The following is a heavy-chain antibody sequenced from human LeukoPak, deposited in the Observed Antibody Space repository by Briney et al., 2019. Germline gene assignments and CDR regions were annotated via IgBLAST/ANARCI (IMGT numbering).Heavy chain of an antibody. CDR1: GFTVSTNY. J-gene: IGHJ3*02. CDR2: IYSGGST. CDR3: AREVLYSFDI. D-gene: IGHD2-21*01. V-gene: IGHV3-53*01. Sequence: GGSLRLSCAASGFTVSTNYMTWVRQAPGKGLEWVSIIYSGGSTYYTDSVKGRFTISRDNSKNTLYLQMNSLRAEDTAVYYRAREVLYSFDIWGQGTMVTVSS.